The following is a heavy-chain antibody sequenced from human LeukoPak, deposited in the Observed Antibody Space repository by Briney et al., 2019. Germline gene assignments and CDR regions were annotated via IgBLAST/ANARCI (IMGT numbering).Heavy chain of an antibody. CDR3: ARDVSSGWYSDY. CDR1: GFTFDDYG. J-gene: IGHJ4*02. CDR2: INWNGGST. D-gene: IGHD6-19*01. V-gene: IGHV3-20*04. Sequence: GGSLRLSCAASGFTFDDYGMSWVRQAPGKVLEWVSGINWNGGSTGYADSVKGRFTISRDNAKNSLYLQMNSLRAEDTALYYCARDVSSGWYSDYWGQGTLVTVSS.